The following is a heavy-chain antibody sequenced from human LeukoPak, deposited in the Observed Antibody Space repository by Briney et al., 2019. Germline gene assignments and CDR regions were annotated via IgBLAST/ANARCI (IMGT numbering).Heavy chain of an antibody. CDR3: ARDGTYTDYDPDFDI. CDR1: GFTFSRFW. D-gene: IGHD5-12*01. Sequence: SGGSLRLSCAASGFTFSRFWMSWVRQAPGKGLEWVANIKQDGSEKYYVDSVKGRFTISRDNAKNSLYLQMYSLRAEDTAVFYCARDGTYTDYDPDFDIWGQGTLVTVSS. V-gene: IGHV3-7*04. CDR2: IKQDGSEK. J-gene: IGHJ4*02.